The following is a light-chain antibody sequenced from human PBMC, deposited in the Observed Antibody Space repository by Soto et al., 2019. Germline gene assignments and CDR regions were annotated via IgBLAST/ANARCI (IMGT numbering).Light chain of an antibody. Sequence: AIQRVSRNLAWYQQQPGQAPRLLIYDASNRAPGIPARFSGSGAGTDFTLTIISLEPEDFAVYYCQQRSNWPPITFGQGTRLEIK. V-gene: IGKV3-11*01. CDR1: QRVSRN. J-gene: IGKJ5*01. CDR3: QQRSNWPPIT. CDR2: DAS.